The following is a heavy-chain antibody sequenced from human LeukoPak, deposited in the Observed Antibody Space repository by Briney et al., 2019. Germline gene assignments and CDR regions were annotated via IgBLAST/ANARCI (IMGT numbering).Heavy chain of an antibody. V-gene: IGHV3-48*03. CDR2: ISSSGSTI. Sequence: PGGSLRLSCAASGFTFSSYEMNWVRQAPGKGLEWVSYISSSGSTIYYADSVKGRFTISRDNAKNSLYLQMNSLRAEDTAVYYCAREGGSGSSSLYYYYGMDVWGKGTTVTVSS. CDR1: GFTFSSYE. J-gene: IGHJ6*04. D-gene: IGHD3-10*01. CDR3: AREGGSGSSSLYYYYGMDV.